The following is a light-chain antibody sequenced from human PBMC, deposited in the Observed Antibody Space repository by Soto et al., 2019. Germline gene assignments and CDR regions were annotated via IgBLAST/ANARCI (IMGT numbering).Light chain of an antibody. J-gene: IGKJ2*01. CDR1: RSVSSRY. Sequence: EIVLTQSPGPLSLSPGERATLSCRASRSVSSRYLAWYQQKPGQAPRLLIYGASSRATGIPDRFCGGGSRSGFCLAISGLEPEGCAVYYCQQDGSSPPYASGLAAKLESK. CDR2: GAS. CDR3: QQDGSSPPYA. V-gene: IGKV3-20*01.